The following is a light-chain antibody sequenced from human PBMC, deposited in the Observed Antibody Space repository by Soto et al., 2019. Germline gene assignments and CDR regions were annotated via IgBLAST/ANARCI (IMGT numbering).Light chain of an antibody. J-gene: IGKJ1*01. V-gene: IGKV1-12*01. CDR2: TGS. Sequence: IPITQSPSSLSASLAYRVTITCRASQAIDSWLAWYQQKPGEAPKLLIFTGSLLHSGVPPRFSGSGSGTDFTLTISSLQPEDFATYYCQQTLSFPPTFGQGTKVDIK. CDR3: QQTLSFPPT. CDR1: QAIDSW.